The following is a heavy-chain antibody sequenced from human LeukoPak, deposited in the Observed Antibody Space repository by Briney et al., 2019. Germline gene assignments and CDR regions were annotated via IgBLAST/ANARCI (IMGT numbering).Heavy chain of an antibody. CDR3: ARTWMYSNYF. CDR2: ISYDGSNK. CDR1: GFTFSSYA. J-gene: IGHJ4*02. V-gene: IGHV3-30-3*01. Sequence: SCKASGFTFSSYAMHWVRQAPGKGLEWVAVISYDGSNKYYADSVKGRFTISRDNSKNTLYLQMNSLRAEDTAVYYCARTWMYSNYFRGQGTLVTVSS. D-gene: IGHD4-11*01.